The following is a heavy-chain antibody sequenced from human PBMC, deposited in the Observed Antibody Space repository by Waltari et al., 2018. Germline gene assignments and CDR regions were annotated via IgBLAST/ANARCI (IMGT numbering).Heavy chain of an antibody. J-gene: IGHJ4*02. CDR1: GLPFSIFA. CDR2: ISNSGGDT. V-gene: IGHV3-23*01. D-gene: IGHD3-16*01. Sequence: QLLESGGGLVQPGRSLRLSCSDSGLPFSIFAMSWVRQAPGKGLEWVSGISNSGGDTYYADSVKGRFTISRDNSKKTLYLQMNSLRVEDTAVYYCAKDHGVAYWGRGTLVTVSA. CDR3: AKDHGVAY.